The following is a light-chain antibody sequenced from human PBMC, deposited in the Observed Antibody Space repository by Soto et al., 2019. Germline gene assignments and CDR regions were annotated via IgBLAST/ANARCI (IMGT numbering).Light chain of an antibody. CDR3: QQYRT. Sequence: EIVLTQSPGTLSLSPGERATLSCRASQSVSSSSLAWYQQNPGQAPRLLIYEASSRATGIPDRFSGSGSGTDFTLTISRLEPEDFAVYYCQQYRTFGQGTNVAIK. CDR2: EAS. CDR1: QSVSSSS. J-gene: IGKJ1*01. V-gene: IGKV3-20*01.